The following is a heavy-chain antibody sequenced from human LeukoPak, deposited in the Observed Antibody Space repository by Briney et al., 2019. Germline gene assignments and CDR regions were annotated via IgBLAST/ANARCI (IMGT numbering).Heavy chain of an antibody. J-gene: IGHJ4*02. CDR1: GFALSSYC. CDR3: ATRDYTSSKY. Sequence: GGSLRLSCAASGFALSSYCMHWVRQAPGKGLVWVSDINSDGSTTRYADSVKGRFTISRDNAKNTLYLQMNSLRAEDTAVYYCATRDYTSSKYWGQGTLVTVSS. V-gene: IGHV3-74*01. D-gene: IGHD2-2*02. CDR2: INSDGSTT.